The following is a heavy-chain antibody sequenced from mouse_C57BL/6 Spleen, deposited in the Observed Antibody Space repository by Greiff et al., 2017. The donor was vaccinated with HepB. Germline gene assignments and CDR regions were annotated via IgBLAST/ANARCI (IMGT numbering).Heavy chain of an antibody. CDR1: GYSITSGYY. J-gene: IGHJ3*01. V-gene: IGHV3-6*01. D-gene: IGHD3-2*02. CDR2: ISYDGSN. CDR3: AREEGTAQAPAY. Sequence: VQLQQSGPGLVKPSQSLSLTCSVTGYSITSGYYWNWIRQFPGNKLEWMGYISYDGSNNYNPSLKNRISITRDTSKNQFFLKLNSVTTEDTATYYCAREEGTAQAPAYWGQGTLVTVSA.